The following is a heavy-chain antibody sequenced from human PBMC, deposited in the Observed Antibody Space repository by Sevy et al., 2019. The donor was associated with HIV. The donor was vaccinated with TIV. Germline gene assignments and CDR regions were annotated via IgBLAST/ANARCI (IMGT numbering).Heavy chain of an antibody. CDR3: ARDNWNYDNAFDI. J-gene: IGHJ3*02. CDR2: ISGSARST. Sequence: GGSLRLSCAASGFTFTSYAMSWVRQAPGKGLEWVSAISGSARSTYYADSVKGRFTISRDNSKNTLYLQMNSLRAEDTAVYYCARDNWNYDNAFDIWGQGTMVTVSS. D-gene: IGHD1-7*01. V-gene: IGHV3-23*01. CDR1: GFTFTSYA.